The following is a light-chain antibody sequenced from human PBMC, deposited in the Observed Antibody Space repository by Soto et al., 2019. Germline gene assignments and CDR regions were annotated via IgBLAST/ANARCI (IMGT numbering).Light chain of an antibody. CDR3: QQYNNCPPYT. V-gene: IGKV3-15*01. Sequence: EIVMTQSPATLSVSPGERVTLSCRATHSVGGNLAWYQQTPGQAPRLLIYDASTRATGIPARFSGSGSGTEFTITISSLQSEDFAVYVCQQYNNCPPYTFGQGTKLEIK. J-gene: IGKJ2*01. CDR1: HSVGGN. CDR2: DAS.